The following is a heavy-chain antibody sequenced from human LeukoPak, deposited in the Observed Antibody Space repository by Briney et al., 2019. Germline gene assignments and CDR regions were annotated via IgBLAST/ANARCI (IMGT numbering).Heavy chain of an antibody. CDR2: IRYDGSNK. J-gene: IGHJ4*02. CDR3: ARGYSSGWVSLDY. V-gene: IGHV3-30*02. Sequence: PGGSLRLSCAASGFTFSSYGMHWVRQAPGKGLEWVAFIRYDGSNKYYADSVKGRFTISRDNSKNTLYLQMNSLRAEDTAVYYCARGYSSGWVSLDYWGQGTLVTVSP. CDR1: GFTFSSYG. D-gene: IGHD6-19*01.